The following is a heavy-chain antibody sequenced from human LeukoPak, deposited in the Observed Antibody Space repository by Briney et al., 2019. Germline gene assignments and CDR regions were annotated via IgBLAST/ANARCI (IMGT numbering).Heavy chain of an antibody. Sequence: PGRSLRLSCAASGFTFSSYGMHWVRQAPGKGLEWVAVISYDGSNKYYADSVKGRFTISRDNAKSSLFLQMSSLRAEDTAVHYCVRASHVVVVTGIPQGYYYYMDVWGKGTTVTVSS. CDR2: ISYDGSNK. CDR3: VRASHVVVVTGIPQGYYYYMDV. CDR1: GFTFSSYG. D-gene: IGHD2-21*02. J-gene: IGHJ6*03. V-gene: IGHV3-30*03.